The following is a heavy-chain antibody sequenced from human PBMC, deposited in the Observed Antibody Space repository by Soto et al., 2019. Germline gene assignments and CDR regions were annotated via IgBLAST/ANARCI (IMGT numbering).Heavy chain of an antibody. D-gene: IGHD3-10*01. CDR2: IYPGDSDT. J-gene: IGHJ6*02. V-gene: IGHV5-51*01. CDR1: GYSFTSYW. Sequence: PGESLKISCKGSGYSFTSYWIGWVRQMPGKGLEWMGIIYPGDSDTRYSPSFQGRVTISADKSISTAYLQWSSLKASDTAMYYCARPNGSGRQKSSYGMDVWGQGTTVTVSS. CDR3: ARPNGSGRQKSSYGMDV.